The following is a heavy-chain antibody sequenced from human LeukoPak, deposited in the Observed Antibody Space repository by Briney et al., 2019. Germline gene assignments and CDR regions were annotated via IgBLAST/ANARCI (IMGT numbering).Heavy chain of an antibody. CDR1: GFTFSSYA. Sequence: GGSLRLSCATSGFTFSSYAMTWVRQAPGKGLEWVSSIASSGAYTYYADSVKGRFTISRDNSKNTLFLQMNSLRVDDSAMYSCASMFSSTGYNDASHVTYFDSWGQGALVTVSS. CDR3: ASMFSSTGYNDASHVTYFDS. J-gene: IGHJ4*02. V-gene: IGHV3-23*01. CDR2: IASSGAYT. D-gene: IGHD1-14*01.